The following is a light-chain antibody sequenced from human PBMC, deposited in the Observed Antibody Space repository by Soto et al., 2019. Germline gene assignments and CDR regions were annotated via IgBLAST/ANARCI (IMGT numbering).Light chain of an antibody. CDR2: EAS. Sequence: DIQMTQSPSTLSASVGDTVTITCRASQSINKWLAWYQQKPGKAPTLLIYEASILQNGGPSRFSGTESGTEFTLAISSLRPDDVTPYYCQHYHDYSAWTFGQGTKVEIQ. CDR1: QSINKW. V-gene: IGKV1-5*03. CDR3: QHYHDYSAWT. J-gene: IGKJ1*01.